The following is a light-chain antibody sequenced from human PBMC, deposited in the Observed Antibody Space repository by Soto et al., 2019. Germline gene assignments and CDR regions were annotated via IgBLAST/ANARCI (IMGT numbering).Light chain of an antibody. Sequence: QLVLTQPPSASGTPGQRVTISCSGSSSNIGSNTVNWYQQLPGTAPKLLIYSNNQRPSGVPDRFSGSKSGTSASLAISGLQSEEEDDYYCAAWDDSLNGSYVFGTGTKLTVL. CDR1: SSNIGSNT. V-gene: IGLV1-44*01. CDR2: SNN. CDR3: AAWDDSLNGSYV. J-gene: IGLJ1*01.